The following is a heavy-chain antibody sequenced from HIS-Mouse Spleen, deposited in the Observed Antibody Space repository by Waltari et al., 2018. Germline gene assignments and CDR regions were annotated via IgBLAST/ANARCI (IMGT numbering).Heavy chain of an antibody. CDR2: INHSGST. Sequence: QVQLQQWGAGLLKPSETLSLTCAVYGVSFSGYYWSWIRQPPGKGLVWIGEINHSGSTNYNPSLKSRVTISVDTSKNQFSLKLSSVTAADTAVYYCAAGYSSSWFAFDIWGQGTMVTVSS. CDR3: AAGYSSSWFAFDI. CDR1: GVSFSGYY. D-gene: IGHD6-13*01. V-gene: IGHV4-34*01. J-gene: IGHJ3*02.